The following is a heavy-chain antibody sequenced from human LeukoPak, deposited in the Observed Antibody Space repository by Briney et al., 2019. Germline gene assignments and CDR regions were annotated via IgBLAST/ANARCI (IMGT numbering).Heavy chain of an antibody. V-gene: IGHV4-59*01. CDR3: ARVLVGEWLVPL. CDR2: IYYSGST. J-gene: IGHJ4*02. Sequence: SETLSLTCTVSGGSISSYYWSWIRQPPGNGLEWIGYIYYSGSTNYNPSLKSRVTISVDTSKNQFSLKLSSVTAADTAVYYCARVLVGEWLVPLWGQGTLVTVSS. D-gene: IGHD6-19*01. CDR1: GGSISSYY.